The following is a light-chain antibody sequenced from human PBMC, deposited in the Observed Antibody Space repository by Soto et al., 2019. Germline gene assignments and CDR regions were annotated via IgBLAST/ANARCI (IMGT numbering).Light chain of an antibody. Sequence: EIVLTPSPCTLSLSPGERATLSCRASQSVSSSYLAWYQQKPGQAPRLLIYGASSRATGIPDRFSGSGSGTDFPLTISRLEPEDFAVYYCQQYGSSPRTFGQGTKREI. J-gene: IGKJ2*01. V-gene: IGKV3-20*01. CDR1: QSVSSSY. CDR3: QQYGSSPRT. CDR2: GAS.